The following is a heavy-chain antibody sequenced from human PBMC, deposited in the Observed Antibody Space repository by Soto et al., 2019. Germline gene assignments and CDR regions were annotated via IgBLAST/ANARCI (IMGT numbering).Heavy chain of an antibody. J-gene: IGHJ4*02. D-gene: IGHD3-22*01. V-gene: IGHV3-30*18. CDR2: TSFDGRNN. CDR3: AKDTYYHDSSGFYVFDY. CDR1: GSIFSSYG. Sequence: GGSLRLSWAASGSIFSSYGMHWVRPAPGKGLEWVAVTSFDGRNNNYADSVRGRFTISRDNFKNTLYLQMNSLRAEDTAVYYCAKDTYYHDSSGFYVFDYWGQGTPVTVSS.